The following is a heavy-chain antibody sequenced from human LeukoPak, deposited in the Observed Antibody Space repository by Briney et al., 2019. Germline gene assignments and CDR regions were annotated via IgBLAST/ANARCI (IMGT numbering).Heavy chain of an antibody. CDR1: GFTFSDHY. D-gene: IGHD3-22*01. CDR2: TRNKANSYTT. CDR3: AREKYYYDSSTLFDY. Sequence: GGSLRLSCAASGFTFSDHYMDWVRQAPGKGLEWVGRTRNKANSYTTEYAASVKGRCTISRDDSKNSLYLQMNSLKTEDTAVYYCAREKYYYDSSTLFDYWGQGTLVTVSS. V-gene: IGHV3-72*01. J-gene: IGHJ4*02.